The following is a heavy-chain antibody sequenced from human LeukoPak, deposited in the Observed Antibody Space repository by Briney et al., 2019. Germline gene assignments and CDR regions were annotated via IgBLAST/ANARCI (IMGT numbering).Heavy chain of an antibody. V-gene: IGHV3-66*01. J-gene: IGHJ4*02. D-gene: IGHD6-13*01. CDR1: GGSLSSYY. CDR3: ARGIAAAGAAEDGY. CDR2: IYSGGST. Sequence: PSETLSLTCTVSGGSLSSYYWSWIRQPPGKGLEWVSVIYSGGSTYYADSVKGRFTISRDNSKNTLYLQMNSLRAEDTAVYYCARGIAAAGAAEDGYWGQGTLVTVSS.